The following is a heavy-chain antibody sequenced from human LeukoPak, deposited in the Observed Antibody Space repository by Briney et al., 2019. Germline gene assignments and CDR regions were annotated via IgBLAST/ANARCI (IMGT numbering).Heavy chain of an antibody. CDR1: GYTLTELS. J-gene: IGHJ6*02. V-gene: IGHV1-24*01. D-gene: IGHD3-3*01. CDR2: FDPEDGET. Sequence: ASVKVSCTVSGYTLTELSMHWVRQAPGKGLEWMGGFDPEDGETIYAQKFQGRVTMTEDTSTDTAYMELSSLRSEDTAVYYCATQKNFFKGMDVWGQGTTVTVSS. CDR3: ATQKNFFKGMDV.